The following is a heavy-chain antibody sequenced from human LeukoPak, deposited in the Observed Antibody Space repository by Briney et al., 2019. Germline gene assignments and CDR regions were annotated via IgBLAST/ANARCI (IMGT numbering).Heavy chain of an antibody. CDR2: INSDGSST. CDR1: GFTFSSYW. D-gene: IGHD3-9*01. CDR3: ARAEYYDILTGYYFDY. Sequence: GGSLRLSCAASGFTFSSYWMHWVRQAPGKGLVWVSRINSDGSSTSYADSVKGRFTISRDNAKNTLYLQMNSLRAEDTAVYYCARAEYYDILTGYYFDYWGQGTLVTVSS. V-gene: IGHV3-74*01. J-gene: IGHJ4*02.